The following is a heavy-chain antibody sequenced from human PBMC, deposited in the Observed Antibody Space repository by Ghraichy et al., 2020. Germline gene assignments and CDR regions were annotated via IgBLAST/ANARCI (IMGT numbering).Heavy chain of an antibody. CDR3: AREVQWFAGVAVYGLDV. D-gene: IGHD3-10*01. CDR1: GYTFTSHT. Sequence: ASVKVSCKTSGYTFTSHTLHWVRQAPGQELEWMGWINAGNGNTRYSQRFQGGLSITMDTSASTVYMELSSLRSGDTALYYCAREVQWFAGVAVYGLDVWGQGTTVTVSS. CDR2: INAGNGNT. V-gene: IGHV1-3*01. J-gene: IGHJ6*02.